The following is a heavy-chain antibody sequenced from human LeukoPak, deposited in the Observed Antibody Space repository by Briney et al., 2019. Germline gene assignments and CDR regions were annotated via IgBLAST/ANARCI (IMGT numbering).Heavy chain of an antibody. D-gene: IGHD3-10*01. J-gene: IGHJ6*02. CDR3: AKGGGYYGSGSYYRDYYYGMDV. CDR2: IYYSGST. CDR1: GGSLSSYY. V-gene: IGHV4-59*01. Sequence: PSETLSLTCTVSGGSLSSYYWSWIRQPPGKGLEGIGYIYYSGSTNYNPSLTSRVTISVDTSKNQFSLNLSSVTAADTAVYYCAKGGGYYGSGSYYRDYYYGMDVWGQGTTVTVSS.